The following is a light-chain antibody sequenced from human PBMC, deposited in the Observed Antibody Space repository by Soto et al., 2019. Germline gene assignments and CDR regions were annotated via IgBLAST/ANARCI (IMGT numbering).Light chain of an antibody. V-gene: IGKV1-39*01. Sequence: DMQVAQAPSLELAAVGDSEKITCRASQSISSYLNWYQQKPGKAPKLLIYAASSLQSGVPSRFSGSGSGTDFTLTISRLQPEDFATYYCQQSYSTPHTFGQGTKVDIK. CDR1: QSISSY. CDR3: QQSYSTPHT. J-gene: IGKJ1*01. CDR2: AAS.